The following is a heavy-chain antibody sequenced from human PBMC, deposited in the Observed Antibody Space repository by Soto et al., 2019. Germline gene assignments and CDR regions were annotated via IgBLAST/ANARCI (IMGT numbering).Heavy chain of an antibody. Sequence: SETLSLTCAVYGGSFSGYYWSWIRQPPGKGLEWIREINHSGSTNYNPSLKSRVTISVDTSKNQFSLKLSSVTAADTAVYYCARGPIHYDFWSGYPGWFDPWGQGTLVTVSS. V-gene: IGHV4-34*01. D-gene: IGHD3-3*01. J-gene: IGHJ5*02. CDR2: INHSGST. CDR3: ARGPIHYDFWSGYPGWFDP. CDR1: GGSFSGYY.